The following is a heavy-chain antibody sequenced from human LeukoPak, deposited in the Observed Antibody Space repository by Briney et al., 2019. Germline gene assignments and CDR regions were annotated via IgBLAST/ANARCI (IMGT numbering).Heavy chain of an antibody. J-gene: IGHJ6*03. CDR2: ISAYNGNT. CDR1: GYTFTSYG. V-gene: IGHV1-18*01. Sequence: ASVKVSCKASGYTFTSYGISWVRQAPGQGLEWMGWISAYNGNTNYAQKFQGRVTMTRDTSISTAYMELSRLRSDDTAVYYCARELVAAAGKVGDYYYYYMDVWGKGTTVTVSS. CDR3: ARELVAAAGKVGDYYYYYMDV. D-gene: IGHD6-13*01.